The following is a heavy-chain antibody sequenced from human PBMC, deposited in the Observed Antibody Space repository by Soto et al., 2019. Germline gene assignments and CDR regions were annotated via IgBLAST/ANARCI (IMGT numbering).Heavy chain of an antibody. D-gene: IGHD6-19*01. Sequence: EVQLVESGGGLVQPGGSLRLSCAASGFTFSSYWMHWVRPAPGKGLMWVSRINRDGSTTSYADSVKGRFTISRDNAKNTLYLQMNSLRAEDTAVYYCARDEDSSGWYYFDYWGQGTLVTVSS. J-gene: IGHJ4*02. CDR1: GFTFSSYW. CDR2: INRDGSTT. V-gene: IGHV3-74*01. CDR3: ARDEDSSGWYYFDY.